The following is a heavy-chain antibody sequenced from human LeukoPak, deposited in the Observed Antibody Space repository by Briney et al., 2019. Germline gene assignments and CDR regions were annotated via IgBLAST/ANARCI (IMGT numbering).Heavy chain of an antibody. D-gene: IGHD4-11*01. CDR1: GFTSSTYG. Sequence: PGGSLRLSCAASGFTSSTYGMHWVRQAPGKGLEWVTFIQYDGSNKYYGDSVRGRFTISRDNSKNTLYLQMNSLRAEDTAVYYCAKESYSNWYYFDYWGQGTLVTVSS. CDR3: AKESYSNWYYFDY. V-gene: IGHV3-30*02. J-gene: IGHJ4*02. CDR2: IQYDGSNK.